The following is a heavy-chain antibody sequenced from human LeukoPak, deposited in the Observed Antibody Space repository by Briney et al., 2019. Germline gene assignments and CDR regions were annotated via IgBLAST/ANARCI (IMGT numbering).Heavy chain of an antibody. Sequence: SCKASGYTFTGYYMHWVRQAPGKGLGWVAFTRYDGSNKYYADSVKGRFTISRDNSKNTLYLQMNSLRAEDTAVYYCANEEDPDWGQGTQVTVSS. CDR3: ANEEDPD. J-gene: IGHJ4*02. CDR1: GYTFTGYY. V-gene: IGHV3-30*02. CDR2: TRYDGSNK.